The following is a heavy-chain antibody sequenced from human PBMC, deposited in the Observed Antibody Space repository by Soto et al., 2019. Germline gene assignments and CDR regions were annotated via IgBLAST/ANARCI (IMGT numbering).Heavy chain of an antibody. CDR3: AKEPYSSSPYFDY. D-gene: IGHD6-6*01. J-gene: IGHJ4*02. V-gene: IGHV3-30*18. Sequence: GGSLRLSCAASGFTFSSYGVHWVRQAPGKGLEWVAVISFDGSRKYYADSVKGRFTISRDNSKNTLYLQMNSLRAEDTAVYYCAKEPYSSSPYFDYWGQGTLVTVSS. CDR1: GFTFSSYG. CDR2: ISFDGSRK.